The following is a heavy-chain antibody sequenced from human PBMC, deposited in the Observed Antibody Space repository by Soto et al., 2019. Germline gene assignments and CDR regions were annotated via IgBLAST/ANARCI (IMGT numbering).Heavy chain of an antibody. CDR1: GFTFSSYG. V-gene: IGHV3-30*18. D-gene: IGHD1-1*01. J-gene: IGHJ4*02. CDR3: AKDNPTIAY. Sequence: GGSLRLSCAASGFTFSSYGMHWVRQAPGKGLEWVAIISYDGSNKYYADSVEGRFTISRDNSKNRLFLQMNSLRPEDTAVYYCAKDNPTIAYWGQGTLVTVSS. CDR2: ISYDGSNK.